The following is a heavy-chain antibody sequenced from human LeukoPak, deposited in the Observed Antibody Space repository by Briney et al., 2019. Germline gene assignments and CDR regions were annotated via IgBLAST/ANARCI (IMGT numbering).Heavy chain of an antibody. CDR3: ARVTGYTIEDYFDY. Sequence: SETLSLTCTVSGGSISSYYWSWIRQPPGKGLEWIGYIYYSGSTNYNPSLKSRVTISVKTSKNQFSLKLKSVTAADTAVYYCARVTGYTIEDYFDYWGQGTLVTVSS. CDR2: IYYSGST. J-gene: IGHJ4*02. V-gene: IGHV4-59*01. CDR1: GGSISSYY. D-gene: IGHD3-9*01.